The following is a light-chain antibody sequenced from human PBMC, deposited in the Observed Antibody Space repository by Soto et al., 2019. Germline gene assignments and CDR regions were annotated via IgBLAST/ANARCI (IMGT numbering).Light chain of an antibody. CDR1: QDITNY. J-gene: IGKJ4*01. Sequence: DIPMTQSPSSLSASVGDGVTITCQASQDITNYLNWYQQKPGKSPKLLIFDAANLEAGVPSRFSGSGSGTDFTFTISSPQPEDIATYYCQQYENLPLTFGGGTKVE. CDR2: DAA. CDR3: QQYENLPLT. V-gene: IGKV1-33*01.